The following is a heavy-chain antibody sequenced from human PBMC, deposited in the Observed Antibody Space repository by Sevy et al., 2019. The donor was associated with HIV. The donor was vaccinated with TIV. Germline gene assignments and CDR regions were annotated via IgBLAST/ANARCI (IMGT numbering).Heavy chain of an antibody. D-gene: IGHD3-22*01. CDR1: GYTFTSYG. V-gene: IGHV1-18*01. CDR3: ARVVVITSVFDY. J-gene: IGHJ4*02. Sequence: APVKVSCKASGYTFTSYGISWVRQAPGQGLEWMGWISAYNGNTNYAQKLQGRVTMTTDTSTSTAYMELRSLRSDDTAVYYCARVVVITSVFDYWGQGTLVTVSS. CDR2: ISAYNGNT.